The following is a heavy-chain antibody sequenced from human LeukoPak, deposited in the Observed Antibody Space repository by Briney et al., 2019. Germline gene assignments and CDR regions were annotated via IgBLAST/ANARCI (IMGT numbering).Heavy chain of an antibody. CDR3: ARDDRVPGGGWFDP. CDR1: GCTFTSYG. CDR2: ISAYNGNT. D-gene: IGHD3-16*01. Sequence: ASVKVSCKASGCTFTSYGISWVRQAPGQGLEWMGWISAYNGNTNYAQKLQGRVTMTTDTSTSTAYMELRSLRSDDTAVYYCARDDRVPGGGWFDPWGQGTLVTVSS. V-gene: IGHV1-18*01. J-gene: IGHJ5*02.